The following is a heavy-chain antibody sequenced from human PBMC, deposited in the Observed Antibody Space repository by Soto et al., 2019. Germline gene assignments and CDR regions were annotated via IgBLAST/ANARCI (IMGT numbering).Heavy chain of an antibody. Sequence: PSLTCTVSGGSISSYYWCWIRQPPGKGLEWIGYIYYSGSTNYNPSLKSRVTISVDTSKNQFSLKLSSVTAADTAVYYCARGDDSSVYFDYWGQGTLVTVSS. CDR3: ARGDDSSVYFDY. CDR2: IYYSGST. D-gene: IGHD3-22*01. V-gene: IGHV4-59*01. CDR1: GGSISSYY. J-gene: IGHJ4*02.